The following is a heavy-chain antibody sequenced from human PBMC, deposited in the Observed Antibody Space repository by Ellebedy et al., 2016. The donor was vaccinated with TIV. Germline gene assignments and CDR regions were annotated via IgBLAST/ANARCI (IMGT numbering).Heavy chain of an antibody. CDR3: ARDRGTTSGFAFDI. Sequence: SETLSLTCIVSGAAVTDSYWSWLRQSPGKRLEWLGAIYHYGSTKNNPSFESRLTVSADMSMNQLSLTLTSVTALDTAVYFCARDRGTTSGFAFDIWGQGKMVTVSS. V-gene: IGHV4-59*02. J-gene: IGHJ3*02. D-gene: IGHD1-14*01. CDR1: GAAVTDSY. CDR2: IYHYGST.